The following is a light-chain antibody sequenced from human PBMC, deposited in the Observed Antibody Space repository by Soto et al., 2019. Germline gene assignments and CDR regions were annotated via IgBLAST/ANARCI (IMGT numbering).Light chain of an antibody. CDR2: SST. V-gene: IGLV1-47*01. CDR3: AAWDDSVSGRV. Sequence: QSVLTQPPSVSETPGQRVTISCSGSSSNIGSNSVYWYQQFPGTAPKLLIYSSTQRPSGVADRFSGSKSGTSASLDISGLRPEDEADYYCAAWDDSVSGRVFGGGTKVTVL. CDR1: SSNIGSNS. J-gene: IGLJ3*02.